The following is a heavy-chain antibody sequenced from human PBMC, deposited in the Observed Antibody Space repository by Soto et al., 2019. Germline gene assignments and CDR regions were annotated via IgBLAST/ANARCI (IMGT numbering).Heavy chain of an antibody. J-gene: IGHJ1*01. CDR3: ARGGIQLWFERYFQH. CDR1: GYTFTSYA. D-gene: IGHD5-18*01. CDR2: INAGNGNT. V-gene: IGHV1-3*05. Sequence: QVQLVQSGAEEKKPGASVKVSCKASGYTFTSYAMHWVRQAPGQRLEWMGWINAGNGNTKYSQKFQGRVTITRDTSASTAYMELSSLRSEDTAVYYCARGGIQLWFERYFQHWGQGTLVTVS.